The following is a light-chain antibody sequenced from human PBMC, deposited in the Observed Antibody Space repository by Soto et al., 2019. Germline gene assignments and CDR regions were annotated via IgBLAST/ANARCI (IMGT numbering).Light chain of an antibody. J-gene: IGLJ3*02. Sequence: QSVLTQPPSVSGAPGQRVTISCAGSSSNIGAGYDVHWYQQLPGTAPKLLIYGNSNRPSGVPDRFSGSKSGTSPSLAITGLQAEDEADYYCQSYHSSLSGWVFGGGTKLTLL. CDR3: QSYHSSLSGWV. V-gene: IGLV1-40*01. CDR1: SSNIGAGYD. CDR2: GNS.